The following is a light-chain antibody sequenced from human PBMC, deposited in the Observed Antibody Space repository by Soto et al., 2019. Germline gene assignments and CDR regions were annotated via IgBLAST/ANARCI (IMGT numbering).Light chain of an antibody. CDR3: SSYTSSNTPYV. J-gene: IGLJ1*01. CDR1: SSDIGAYNY. Sequence: QSALTQSASVSGSPRQSITISCTGTSSDIGAYNYVSWYQQHPGKAPKVMIHDVSNRPSGVSSRFSDSKSGHTASLTISGLQAEDEADYYCSSYTSSNTPYVFGTGTKVTVL. V-gene: IGLV2-14*01. CDR2: DVS.